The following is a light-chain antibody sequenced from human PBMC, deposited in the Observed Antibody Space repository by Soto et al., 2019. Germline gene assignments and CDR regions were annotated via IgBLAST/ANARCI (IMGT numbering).Light chain of an antibody. Sequence: QSVLPQPASVSGSPGQSITISCTGTSSDVGGYNSVSWYQQHPGKAPQLMIYDVSYRPSGVSDRFSGSKSGNTASLTVSGLRAEDEADYYCSSSASSATRVLGGGTMLAV. CDR1: SSDVGGYNS. V-gene: IGLV2-14*01. CDR3: SSSASSATRV. CDR2: DVS. J-gene: IGLJ3*02.